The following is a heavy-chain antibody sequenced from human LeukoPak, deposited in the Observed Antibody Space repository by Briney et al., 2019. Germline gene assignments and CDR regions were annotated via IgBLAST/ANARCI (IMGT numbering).Heavy chain of an antibody. CDR3: ARENSGCIDY. CDR2: IYHSGST. V-gene: IGHV4-30-2*01. Sequence: PSQTLSLTCAVSGGSISSGGYSWSWIRQPPGKGLEWIGYIYHSGSTYYNPSLKSRVTVSVDRSKNQFSLKLSSVTAADTAVYYCARENSGCIDYWGQGTLVTVSS. J-gene: IGHJ4*02. CDR1: GGSISSGGYS. D-gene: IGHD5-12*01.